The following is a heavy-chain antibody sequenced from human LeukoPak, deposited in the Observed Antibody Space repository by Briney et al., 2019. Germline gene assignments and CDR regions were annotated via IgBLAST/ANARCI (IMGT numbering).Heavy chain of an antibody. Sequence: PGGSLRLSCTASGFTFGDYAMSWVRQAPGKGLEWVGFIRSKAYGGTTEYAASVKGRFTISRDDSKSIAYLQMNSLRAEDTAVYYCAKATGYDYSHYMDVWGKGTTVTVSS. V-gene: IGHV3-49*04. D-gene: IGHD5-12*01. CDR1: GFTFGDYA. J-gene: IGHJ6*03. CDR2: IRSKAYGGTT. CDR3: AKATGYDYSHYMDV.